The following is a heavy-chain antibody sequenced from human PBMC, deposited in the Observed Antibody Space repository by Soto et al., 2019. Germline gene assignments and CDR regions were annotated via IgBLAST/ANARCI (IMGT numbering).Heavy chain of an antibody. CDR1: GFTFSSDA. Sequence: GGSLRLSCAASGFTFSSDAMSWVRQAPGKGLEWVSAISGSGATTYYADSVKGRFTISRDNSKSTLFLQMNTLRAEDTAVYYCARGRLSVTARNDYWGQGTLVTVSS. CDR3: ARGRLSVTARNDY. V-gene: IGHV3-23*01. J-gene: IGHJ4*02. CDR2: ISGSGATT. D-gene: IGHD2-21*02.